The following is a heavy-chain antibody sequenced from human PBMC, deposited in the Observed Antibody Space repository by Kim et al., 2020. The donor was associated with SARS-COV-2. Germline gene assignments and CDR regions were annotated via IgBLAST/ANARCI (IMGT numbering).Heavy chain of an antibody. CDR1: GGSISGSGYY. CDR3: TRGPSYDSTARAFDI. CDR2: IYYSGNT. D-gene: IGHD3-22*01. V-gene: IGHV4-31*03. J-gene: IGHJ3*02. Sequence: SETLSLTCTVSGGSISGSGYYWSWIRQHPGKGLEWIGHIYYSGNTDYNPSLKSRLTISVDTSKNQFSLRLGSVTAADTAVFYCTRGPSYDSTARAFDIWGRGTMVTVSS.